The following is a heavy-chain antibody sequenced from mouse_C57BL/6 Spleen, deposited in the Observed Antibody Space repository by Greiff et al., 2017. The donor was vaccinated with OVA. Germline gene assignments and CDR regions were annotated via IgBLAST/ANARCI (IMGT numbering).Heavy chain of an antibody. D-gene: IGHD2-3*01. CDR2: IDPENGDT. Sequence: EVQLQQSGAELVRPGASVKLSCTASGFNIKDDYMHWVKQRPEQGLEWIGWIDPENGDTEYASKFQGKATITADTSSNTAYLQLSSLTFEDTAVYYCTTDGYYDAMDYWGQGTSVTVSS. V-gene: IGHV14-4*01. J-gene: IGHJ4*01. CDR3: TTDGYYDAMDY. CDR1: GFNIKDDY.